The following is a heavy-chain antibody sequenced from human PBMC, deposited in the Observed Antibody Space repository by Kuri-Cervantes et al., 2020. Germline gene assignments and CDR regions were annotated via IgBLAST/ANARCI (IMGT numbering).Heavy chain of an antibody. J-gene: IGHJ6*02. Sequence: GESLKISCAASSFTFRNYWMSWVRQAPGRGLEWVANMNEDGGEKNYVESVKGRFTISRDNAKNSLYLQMDSLRAEDTAVYYCARGPFVVIDVWGQGNTVNVAS. D-gene: IGHD2-21*01. CDR2: MNEDGGEK. V-gene: IGHV3-7*01. CDR3: ARGPFVVIDV. CDR1: SFTFRNYW.